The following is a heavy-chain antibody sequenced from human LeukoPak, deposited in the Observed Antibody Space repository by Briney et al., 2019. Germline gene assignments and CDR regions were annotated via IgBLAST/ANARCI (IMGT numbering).Heavy chain of an antibody. D-gene: IGHD3-22*01. Sequence: SVKVSCKASGGTFSSYAISWVRQAPGQGLEWMGGIIPIFGTANYAQKFQGRVTITADESTSTAYMELSSLRSEDTAVYYCAREFYGGYFGLYYYYGMDVWGQGTTVTVSS. CDR2: IIPIFGTA. J-gene: IGHJ6*02. V-gene: IGHV1-69*13. CDR1: GGTFSSYA. CDR3: AREFYGGYFGLYYYYGMDV.